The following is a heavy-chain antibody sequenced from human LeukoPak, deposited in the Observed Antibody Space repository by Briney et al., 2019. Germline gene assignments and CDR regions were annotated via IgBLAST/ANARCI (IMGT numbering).Heavy chain of an antibody. CDR3: ARKIYSGSPGGHDY. J-gene: IGHJ4*02. Sequence: SETLSLTCAVYGGSFSGYYWSWIRQPPGKVLEWIGEINHSGSTNYNPSLKSRVTISVDTSKNQFSLKLSSVTAADTAVYYCARKIYSGSPGGHDYWGQGTLVTVSS. D-gene: IGHD1-26*01. CDR1: GGSFSGYY. V-gene: IGHV4-34*01. CDR2: INHSGST.